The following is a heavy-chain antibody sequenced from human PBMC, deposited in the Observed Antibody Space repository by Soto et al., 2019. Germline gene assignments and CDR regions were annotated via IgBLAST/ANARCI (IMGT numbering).Heavy chain of an antibody. V-gene: IGHV3-11*01. CDR2: IRSVVSTV. D-gene: IGHD3-3*01. Sequence: LRLSCAASGFTFSDYYMIWIRQAPGKGLEWVSYIRSVVSTVFYADSVRGRFTISRDNAKNSLYLQMNSLRVEDTAVYYCARTAAGFWAFDYWGQGALVTVSS. CDR1: GFTFSDYY. J-gene: IGHJ4*02. CDR3: ARTAAGFWAFDY.